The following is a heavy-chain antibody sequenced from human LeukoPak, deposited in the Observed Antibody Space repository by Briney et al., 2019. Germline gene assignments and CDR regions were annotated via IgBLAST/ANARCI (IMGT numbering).Heavy chain of an antibody. V-gene: IGHV3-30*18. CDR3: AKDSGGYSYGPDY. CDR2: ISYGESKI. CDR1: GFMFRSYG. D-gene: IGHD5-18*01. J-gene: IGHJ4*02. Sequence: GRSLRLSCAAPGFMFRSYGMHWVRQAPGKGLEWVAVISYGESKIYYTDSVKGRFTISRDNSKNTLYLQMNSLRAEDTAVYYCAKDSGGYSYGPDYWGQGTLVTVSS.